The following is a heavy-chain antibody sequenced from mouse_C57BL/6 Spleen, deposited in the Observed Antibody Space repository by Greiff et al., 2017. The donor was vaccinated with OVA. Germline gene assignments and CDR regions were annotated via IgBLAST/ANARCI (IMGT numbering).Heavy chain of an antibody. V-gene: IGHV1-9*01. D-gene: IGHD1-1*01. CDR1: GYTFTGYW. J-gene: IGHJ2*01. CDR2: ILPGSGST. Sequence: QVQLQQSGAELMKPGASVKLSCKATGYTFTGYWIEWVKQRPGHGLEWIGEILPGSGSTNYNEKFKGKATFTADTSSNTAYMQLSSLTTEDSAIYYCATGPFITTVVAHFDYWGQGTTLTVSS. CDR3: ATGPFITTVVAHFDY.